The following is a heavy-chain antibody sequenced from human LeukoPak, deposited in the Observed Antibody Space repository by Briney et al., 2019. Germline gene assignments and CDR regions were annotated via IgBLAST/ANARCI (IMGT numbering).Heavy chain of an antibody. CDR2: LYTSGST. CDR1: GYSISSGYY. Sequence: SETLSLTCTVSGYSISSGYYWSWIRQPAGKGLEWIGRLYTSGSTNYNPSLKSRVTISVDTSKNQFSLKLNSVTAADTAVYFCARSPGRFDSLAGAFDIWGQGTMVTVSS. CDR3: ARSPGRFDSLAGAFDI. D-gene: IGHD3-9*01. J-gene: IGHJ3*02. V-gene: IGHV4-61*02.